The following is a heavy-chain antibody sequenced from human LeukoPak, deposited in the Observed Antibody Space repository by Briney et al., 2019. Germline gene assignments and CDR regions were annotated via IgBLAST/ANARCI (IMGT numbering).Heavy chain of an antibody. J-gene: IGHJ4*02. V-gene: IGHV4-59*01. D-gene: IGHD3-9*01. CDR2: IYYSGST. CDR3: ARGSTPYYDILTGYYYYFDY. Sequence: SETLSLTCTVSGGSISSYYWSWIRQPPGKGLEWIGYIYYSGSTNYNPSLKSRLTISVDTSKNQFSLKLSSVTAADTAVYYCARGSTPYYDILTGYYYYFDYWGQGTLSPSPQ. CDR1: GGSISSYY.